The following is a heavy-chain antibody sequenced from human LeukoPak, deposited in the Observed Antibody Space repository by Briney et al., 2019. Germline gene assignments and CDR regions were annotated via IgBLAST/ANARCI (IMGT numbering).Heavy chain of an antibody. CDR1: GYTFTGYY. Sequence: ASVKVSCKASGYTFTGYYMHWVRQAPGQGLEWMGWINPNSGGTNYAQKFQGRVTMTRDTSISTAYMELSRLRSDDTAVYYCARVLYGSGSYYSLRYYYYMDVWGKGTTVTISS. V-gene: IGHV1-2*02. CDR3: ARVLYGSGSYYSLRYYYYMDV. D-gene: IGHD3-10*01. J-gene: IGHJ6*03. CDR2: INPNSGGT.